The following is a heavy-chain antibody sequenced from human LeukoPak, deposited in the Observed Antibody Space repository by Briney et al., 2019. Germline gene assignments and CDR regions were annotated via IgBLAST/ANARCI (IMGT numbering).Heavy chain of an antibody. D-gene: IGHD6-19*01. V-gene: IGHV3-23*01. J-gene: IGHJ4*02. CDR2: ISGSGGST. CDR1: GFTFSSYA. CDR3: AEGSSYSSGWYYFDY. Sequence: GGSLRLSCAASGFTFSSYAMSWVRQAPGKGLEWVSAISGSGGSTYYADSVKGRFTISRDNSKNTLYLQMNSLRAEDTAVYYCAEGSSYSSGWYYFDYWGQGTLVTVSS.